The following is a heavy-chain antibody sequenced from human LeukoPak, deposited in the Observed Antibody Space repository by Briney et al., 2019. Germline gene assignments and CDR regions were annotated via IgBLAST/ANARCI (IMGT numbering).Heavy chain of an antibody. CDR1: GFTFSSYW. D-gene: IGHD2-2*02. CDR3: ARDCSSTSCYTGYFDY. Sequence: GGSLRLSCAASGFTFSSYWMSWVRQAPGKGLEWVANIKQDGSEKYYVDSVKGRFTISRDNAKNSLYLQMNSLRAEDTAVYYCARDCSSTSCYTGYFDYWGQGTLVIVSS. V-gene: IGHV3-7*01. CDR2: IKQDGSEK. J-gene: IGHJ4*02.